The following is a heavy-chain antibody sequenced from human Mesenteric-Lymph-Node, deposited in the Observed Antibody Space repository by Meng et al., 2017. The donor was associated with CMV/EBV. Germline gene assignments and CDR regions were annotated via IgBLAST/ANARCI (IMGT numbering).Heavy chain of an antibody. V-gene: IGHV4-34*01. CDR2: LNDSGST. D-gene: IGHD3-3*01. CDR1: FFSGID. CDR3: ARGITIFRVATLRWFDP. Sequence: FFSGIDRSWRRQPPGKGQWLSRELNDSGSTNYTPHFQSRVTISVDTSKTQFSLKLRSVTAADTAVYYCARGITIFRVATLRWFDPWGQGTLVTVSS. J-gene: IGHJ5*02.